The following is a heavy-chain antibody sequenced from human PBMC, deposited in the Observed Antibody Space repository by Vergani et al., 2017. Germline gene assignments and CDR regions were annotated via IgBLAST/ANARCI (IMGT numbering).Heavy chain of an antibody. CDR2: VEDSGYF. CDR3: ASSIFSRNPPEYFDN. Sequence: QVQLQESGPGLVRPSETLSLTCTVSGGSLSGYYWNWIRQTPGEGLEWIGYVEDSGYFNYNPSLKTRVSMSSDTSNNQFSLMLRSVTVADTAVYYCASSIFSRNPPEYFDNWGQGTLVTVSS. J-gene: IGHJ4*02. V-gene: IGHV4-59*01. D-gene: IGHD1-14*01. CDR1: GGSLSGYY.